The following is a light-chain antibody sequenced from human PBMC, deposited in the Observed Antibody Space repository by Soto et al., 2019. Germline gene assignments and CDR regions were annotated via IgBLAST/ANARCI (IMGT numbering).Light chain of an antibody. V-gene: IGLV2-8*01. Sequence: QSALTQPPSASGSPGQSVTISCTGTSSDVGGYNYVSWYQQHPGKAPKLMIYEVTKRPSGVPDRFSGSKSANTASLTVSGLQAEDEAAYYWSSRADTSKLLFGGGAKLSVL. J-gene: IGLJ3*02. CDR3: SSRADTSKLL. CDR2: EVT. CDR1: SSDVGGYNY.